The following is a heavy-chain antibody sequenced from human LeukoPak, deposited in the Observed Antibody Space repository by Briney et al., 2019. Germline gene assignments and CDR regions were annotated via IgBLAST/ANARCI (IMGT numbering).Heavy chain of an antibody. CDR1: GFAFSNTG. V-gene: IGHV3-23*01. Sequence: GGSLRLSCATSGFAFSNTGMTWVRQGPGRGLEWVSTISPTGEGTHYADSVKGRFTISRDNSKNMLSLDMNSLRADDTATYYCARDAGGAWPFDYWGQGTRVIVSP. J-gene: IGHJ4*02. CDR2: ISPTGEGT. D-gene: IGHD4-17*01. CDR3: ARDAGGAWPFDY.